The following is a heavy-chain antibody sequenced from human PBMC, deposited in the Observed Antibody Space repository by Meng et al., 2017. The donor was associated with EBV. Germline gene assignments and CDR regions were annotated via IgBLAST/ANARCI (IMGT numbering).Heavy chain of an antibody. CDR2: IRSKAKSYAT. CDR3: TRMSSPLDY. Sequence: EVRLVGAGGGLGQPGGSLKLSCAASGFTFSGSAMHWVRQASGKGLEWVGRIRSKAKSYATAYAASVKGRFTISRDDSKNTAYLQMNSLKTEDTAVYYCTRMSSPLDYWGQGTLVTVSS. D-gene: IGHD2-2*01. CDR1: GFTFSGSA. J-gene: IGHJ4*02. V-gene: IGHV3-73*02.